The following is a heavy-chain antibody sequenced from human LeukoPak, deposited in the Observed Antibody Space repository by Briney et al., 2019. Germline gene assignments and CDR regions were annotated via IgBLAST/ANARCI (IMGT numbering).Heavy chain of an antibody. CDR1: GFTFNTYA. CDR3: ARVKRDCSGGSCYSFDY. V-gene: IGHV3-23*01. Sequence: GGSLRLSCAASGFTFNTYAITWVRQAPGEGLEWVSAISGSGGRTYYSDSVKGRFTISRDNSKNTLYLQMNSLRAEDTAVYYCARVKRDCSGGSCYSFDYWGQGTLVTVSS. CDR2: ISGSGGRT. D-gene: IGHD2-15*01. J-gene: IGHJ4*02.